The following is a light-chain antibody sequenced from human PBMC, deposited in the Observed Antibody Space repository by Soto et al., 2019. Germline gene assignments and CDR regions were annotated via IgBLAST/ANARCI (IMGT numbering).Light chain of an antibody. CDR3: CSYAGSYTYV. Sequence: QSALTQPRSVSGSPGQSVASSCTGTGSDVGGHNYVSWYQQYPDKAPKAIIYDVTKRPAGVPDRCSGSKSGNTASLTISGLQTDDEADYYCCSYAGSYTYVFGTGTKLTVL. V-gene: IGLV2-11*01. CDR2: DVT. J-gene: IGLJ1*01. CDR1: GSDVGGHNY.